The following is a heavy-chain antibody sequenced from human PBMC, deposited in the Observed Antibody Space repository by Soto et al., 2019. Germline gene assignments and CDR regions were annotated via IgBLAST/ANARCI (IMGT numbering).Heavy chain of an antibody. J-gene: IGHJ6*03. V-gene: IGHV1-8*01. CDR2: MNPNSGNT. Sequence: ASVKVSCKASGYTFTGYDINWVRQATGQGLEWMGWMNPNSGNTGYAQKFQGRVTMTRNTSISTAYMELSSLRSEDTAVYYCARGYSGYYYYYMDVWGKGTTVTVSS. D-gene: IGHD5-12*01. CDR3: ARGYSGYYYYYMDV. CDR1: GYTFTGYD.